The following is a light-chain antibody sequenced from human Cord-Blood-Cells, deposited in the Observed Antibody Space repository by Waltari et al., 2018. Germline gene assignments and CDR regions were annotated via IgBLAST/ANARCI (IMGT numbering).Light chain of an antibody. CDR2: DVS. CDR3: CSYAGSYTYV. J-gene: IGLJ1*01. V-gene: IGLV2-11*01. CDR1: SSYVGGYNY. Sequence: QSALTQPRSVSGSPGQSVNISCTGTSSYVGGYNYFSWYQQHPGKAPKLMIYDVSKRPSGVPDRFSGSKSGNTASLTISGLQAEDEADYYCCSYAGSYTYVFGTGTKVTVL.